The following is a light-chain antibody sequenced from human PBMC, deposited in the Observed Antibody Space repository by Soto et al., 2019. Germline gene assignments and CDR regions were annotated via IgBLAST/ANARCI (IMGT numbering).Light chain of an antibody. J-gene: IGKJ1*01. CDR2: VAS. CDR3: QQYNNGTSWT. V-gene: IGKV3-15*01. CDR1: QSVSNN. Sequence: ELLLTHSPYPLSLSPVERATLSCRASQSVSNNYLAWYQQKPGQAPRLLMYVASTRATGTQARFSGSGSGTEFTLTISSLQSEDSAVYYFQQYNNGTSWTFGQGTKVDIK.